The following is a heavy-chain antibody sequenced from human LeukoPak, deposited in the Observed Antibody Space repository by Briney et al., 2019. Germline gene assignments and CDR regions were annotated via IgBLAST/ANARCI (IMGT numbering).Heavy chain of an antibody. CDR3: AREVGATIYFDY. V-gene: IGHV3-7*04. J-gene: IGHJ4*02. D-gene: IGHD1-26*01. CDR1: GFTFSSYW. Sequence: GGSLRLSCAASGFTFSSYWMSWVRQAPGKGLEWVSNIKHAGSEKYYVDSVKGRFTISRDNAKNSLYLQMNSLRAEDTAGYHCAREVGATIYFDYWGQGILVTVSS. CDR2: IKHAGSEK.